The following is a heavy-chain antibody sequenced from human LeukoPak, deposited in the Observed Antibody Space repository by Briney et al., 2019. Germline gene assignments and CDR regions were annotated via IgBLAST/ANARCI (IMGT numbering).Heavy chain of an antibody. CDR1: GFTFSSYG. CDR2: VSGSGRVT. Sequence: GGSLRLSCAASGFTFSSYGMSWVRQAPGKGLKWVSSVSGSGRVTYYSDSVKGRFTISRDNSKKTLYLQMDSLRDEDTAIYYCAKDQNFDYHNWFDPWGQGTLVSVSS. V-gene: IGHV3-23*01. CDR3: AKDQNFDYHNWFDP. D-gene: IGHD3-9*01. J-gene: IGHJ5*02.